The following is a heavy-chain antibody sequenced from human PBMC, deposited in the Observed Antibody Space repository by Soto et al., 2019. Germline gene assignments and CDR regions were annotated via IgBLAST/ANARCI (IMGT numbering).Heavy chain of an antibody. CDR3: AKGHKYFDSVAL. V-gene: IGHV4-34*01. Sequence: QVQLLQWGAGLLKPSETLSLTCGGHGGSFSGYHWSWVRQPPGKGPEWIAEVTHGRTNYNPSLTGRVTISEDPCKTQISLKLSSVTAANTAVYYWAKGHKYFDSVALWCQGTLVTIAS. CDR2: VTHGRT. D-gene: IGHD3-9*01. CDR1: GGSFSGYH. J-gene: IGHJ1*01.